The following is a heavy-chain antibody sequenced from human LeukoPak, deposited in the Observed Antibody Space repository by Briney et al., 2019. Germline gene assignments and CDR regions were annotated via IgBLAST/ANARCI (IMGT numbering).Heavy chain of an antibody. CDR3: AREGTGASRWFDP. J-gene: IGHJ5*02. V-gene: IGHV4-59*01. D-gene: IGHD1-26*01. CDR1: VGSISTYY. Sequence: SETLSLTCALSVGSISTYYWSWIRHPPGKGLECIGYIHYTGNTNYNPSLKSRVTISLGTSKNQFSLKLSSVTAADTAVYYCAREGTGASRWFDPWGQGTLVTVSS. CDR2: IHYTGNT.